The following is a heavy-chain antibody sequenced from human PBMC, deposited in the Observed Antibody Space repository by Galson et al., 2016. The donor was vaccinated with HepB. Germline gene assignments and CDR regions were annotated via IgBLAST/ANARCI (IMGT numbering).Heavy chain of an antibody. CDR2: IIPMFGTP. J-gene: IGHJ4*02. D-gene: IGHD5-24*01. CDR1: GGTFSSFA. V-gene: IGHV1-69*13. CDR3: ARDLWDGYRPWALGY. Sequence: SVKVSCKASGGTFSSFAIRWVRQAPGHGPEWMEGIIPMFGTPNYAQNFQGRVTITADESTSTAYMELSSLTAEDTAVYYCARDLWDGYRPWALGYWGQGSLVTVSS.